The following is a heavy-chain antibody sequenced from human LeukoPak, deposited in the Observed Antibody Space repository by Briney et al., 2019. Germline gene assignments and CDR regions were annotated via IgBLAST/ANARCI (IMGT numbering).Heavy chain of an antibody. D-gene: IGHD3-22*01. V-gene: IGHV3-66*01. J-gene: IGHJ4*02. CDR2: MYSGGRT. CDR3: ARELGDSSGYYDY. Sequence: GGSLRLSCTASGFSVSSKHMSWVRQAPGKGLECVSFMYSGGRTYYADSVKGRFTISRDNSKNTLYLQMNSLGAEDTAVYYCARELGDSSGYYDYWGQGTLVTVSS. CDR1: GFSVSSKH.